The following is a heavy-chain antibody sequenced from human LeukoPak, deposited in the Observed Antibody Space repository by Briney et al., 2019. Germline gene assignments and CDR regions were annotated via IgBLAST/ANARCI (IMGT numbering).Heavy chain of an antibody. D-gene: IGHD6-19*01. V-gene: IGHV1-46*01. Sequence: GASVKVSCKASGYTFTSYYMHWVRQAPGQGLEWMGIINPSGGSTNYAQKLQGRVTMTTDTSTSTAYMELRSLRSDDTAVYYCARDPHLRAVAFQTSSMDVWGQGTTVTVSS. J-gene: IGHJ6*02. CDR3: ARDPHLRAVAFQTSSMDV. CDR1: GYTFTSYY. CDR2: INPSGGST.